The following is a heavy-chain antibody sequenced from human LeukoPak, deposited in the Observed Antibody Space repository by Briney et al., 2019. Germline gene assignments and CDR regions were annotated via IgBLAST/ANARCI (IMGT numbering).Heavy chain of an antibody. D-gene: IGHD6-13*01. V-gene: IGHV3-7*01. J-gene: IGHJ4*02. Sequence: PGGSLRLSCAASGFTFSSYWMSWVRQAPGKGLEWVANIKQDGSEKYYGDSVEGRFTISRDNAKNSLYLQMNSLRAEDTAVYYCGRLSVYSSSWLDSWGQGTLVTVSS. CDR2: IKQDGSEK. CDR3: GRLSVYSSSWLDS. CDR1: GFTFSSYW.